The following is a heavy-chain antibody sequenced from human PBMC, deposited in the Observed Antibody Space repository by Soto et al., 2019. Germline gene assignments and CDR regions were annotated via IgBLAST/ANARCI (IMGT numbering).Heavy chain of an antibody. CDR2: IIPIFGTA. D-gene: IGHD2-21*02. J-gene: IGHJ6*02. CDR1: GGTFSSYA. V-gene: IGHV1-69*13. CDR3: ARGSREESDYYYYYGMDV. Sequence: GASVKVSCKASGGTFSSYAISWVRQAPGQGLEWMGGIIPIFGTANYAQKFQGRVTITADESTSTAYMELSSLRSEDTAVYYCARGSREESDYYYYYGMDVWGQGTTVTVSS.